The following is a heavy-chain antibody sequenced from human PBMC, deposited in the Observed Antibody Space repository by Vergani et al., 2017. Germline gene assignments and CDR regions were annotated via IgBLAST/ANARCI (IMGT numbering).Heavy chain of an antibody. CDR3: ARTSGDSDPRPDY. D-gene: IGHD2-21*02. CDR2: INHSGST. V-gene: IGHV4-34*01. CDR1: GGSFSGYY. J-gene: IGHJ4*02. Sequence: QVQLQQWGAGLLTPSETLSLTCAVYGGSFSGYYWSWIRQPPGKGLEWIGEINHSGSTNYNPSLKSRVTISVDTSKNQFSLKLSSVTAADTAVYYCARTSGDSDPRPDYWGQGTLVTVSS.